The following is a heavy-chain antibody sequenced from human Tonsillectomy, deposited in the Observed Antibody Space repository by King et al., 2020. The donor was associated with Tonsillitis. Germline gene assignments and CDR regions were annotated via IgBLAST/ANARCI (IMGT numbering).Heavy chain of an antibody. J-gene: IGHJ6*02. CDR3: ARHGGGYCSSTSCYFDYYYGMDV. V-gene: IGHV3-48*01. D-gene: IGHD2-2*01. Sequence: VQLVESGGGLVQPGGSLRLSCAASGFTFSSYSMNWVRQAPGKGLEWVSYISSSSSTIYYADSVKDRFTISRDNAKNSLYLQMNSLRAEDTAVYYCARHGGGYCSSTSCYFDYYYGMDVWGQGTTVTVSS. CDR2: ISSSSSTI. CDR1: GFTFSSYS.